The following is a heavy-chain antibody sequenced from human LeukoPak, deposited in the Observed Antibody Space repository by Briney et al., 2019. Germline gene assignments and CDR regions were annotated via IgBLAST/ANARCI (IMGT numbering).Heavy chain of an antibody. CDR2: IKQDGSEK. V-gene: IGHV3-7*01. CDR1: GFTFSSYW. J-gene: IGHJ6*02. D-gene: IGHD2-2*01. Sequence: GGSLRVSCAASGFTFSSYWMSWVRQAPGKGLEWVANIKQDGSEKYYVDSVKGRFTISRDNAKNSLYLQMNSLRAEDTAVYYCARVVAVPAARLYYYYYGMDVWGQGTTVTVSS. CDR3: ARVVAVPAARLYYYYYGMDV.